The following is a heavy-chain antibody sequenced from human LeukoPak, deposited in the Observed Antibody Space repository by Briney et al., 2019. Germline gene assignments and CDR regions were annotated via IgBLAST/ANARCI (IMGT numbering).Heavy chain of an antibody. CDR2: IYTSGST. J-gene: IGHJ6*02. CDR3: ARIDIGGSGRMDV. CDR1: GGSISGYY. D-gene: IGHD3-10*01. Sequence: PSETLSLTCIVSGGSISGYYWNWIRQPAGKGLEWIGHIYTSGSTKYNPSLKSRVTMPVDTPKNQFSLKLSSVTAADTAVYYCARIDIGGSGRMDVWGQGTTVTVSS. V-gene: IGHV4-4*07.